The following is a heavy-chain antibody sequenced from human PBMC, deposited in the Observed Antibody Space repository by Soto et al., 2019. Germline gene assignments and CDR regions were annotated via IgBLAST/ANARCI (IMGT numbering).Heavy chain of an antibody. Sequence: QVQLVQSGAEVKKPGASVKVSCKSSGYTFTSYGISWVRQAPGQGLEWMGWINAYNGNTNYAQKLQGRVTMTTDTSTSTAYMELRSLRSDDTAVYYCARGGTVVTPSYYYGMDVWGQGTTVTVSS. D-gene: IGHD2-21*02. CDR2: INAYNGNT. V-gene: IGHV1-18*01. J-gene: IGHJ6*02. CDR1: GYTFTSYG. CDR3: ARGGTVVTPSYYYGMDV.